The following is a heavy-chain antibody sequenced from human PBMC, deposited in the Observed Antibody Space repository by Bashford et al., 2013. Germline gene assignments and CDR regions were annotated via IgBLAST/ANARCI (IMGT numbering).Heavy chain of an antibody. D-gene: IGHD4-17*01. J-gene: IGHJ2*01. CDR3: AREGPTVTTFWYFDL. CDR2: ISGSGGST. Sequence: VRQAPGKGLEWVSAISGSGGSTYYADSVKGRFTISRDNSKNTLYLQMNSLRAEDTAVYYCAREGPTVTTFWYFDLWGRGTLVTVSS. V-gene: IGHV3-23*01.